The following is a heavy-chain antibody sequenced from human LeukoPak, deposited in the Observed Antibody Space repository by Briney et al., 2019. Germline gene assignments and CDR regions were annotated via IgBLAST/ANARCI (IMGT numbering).Heavy chain of an antibody. D-gene: IGHD4-17*01. CDR1: GGSISSSNW. Sequence: SGTLSLTCAVSGGSISSSNWWSWVRQPPGKGLEWIGEIYHSGSTNYNPSLKSRVTISVDKSKNQFSLKLSSVTAADTAVYYCARHVKWAVTTSYGMDVWGQGTTVTVSS. CDR3: ARHVKWAVTTSYGMDV. J-gene: IGHJ6*02. CDR2: IYHSGST. V-gene: IGHV4-4*02.